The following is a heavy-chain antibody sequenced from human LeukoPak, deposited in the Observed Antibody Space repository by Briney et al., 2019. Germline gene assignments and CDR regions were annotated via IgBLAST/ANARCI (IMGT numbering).Heavy chain of an antibody. J-gene: IGHJ6*04. CDR1: GFTFSSYE. CDR3: AELGITMIGGV. V-gene: IGHV3-48*03. CDR2: ISSSGSTI. D-gene: IGHD3-10*02. Sequence: GGSLRLSCAASGFTFSSYEMNWVPQAPGKGLECVSYISSSGSTIYYADSVKGRFTISRDNAKNSLYLQMNSLRAEDTAVYYCAELGITMIGGVWGKGTTVTISS.